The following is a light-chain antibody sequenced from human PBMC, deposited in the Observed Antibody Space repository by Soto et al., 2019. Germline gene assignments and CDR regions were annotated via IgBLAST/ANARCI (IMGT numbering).Light chain of an antibody. CDR3: QQYYTTPRT. CDR2: WAS. V-gene: IGKV4-1*01. J-gene: IGKJ1*01. CDR1: QTVFYSPDSRNY. Sequence: DIVLTQSPDSLAVSLGERATINCKSSQTVFYSPDSRNYLAWYQQKPGQPPKLLIYWASTRESGVPDRFSGSGSVTDFSLTISSLQAEDVAVYYCQQYYTTPRTFGQGTKVEVK.